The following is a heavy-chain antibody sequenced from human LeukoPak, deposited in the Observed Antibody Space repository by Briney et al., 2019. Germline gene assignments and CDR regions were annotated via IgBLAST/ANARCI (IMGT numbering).Heavy chain of an antibody. D-gene: IGHD1-26*01. CDR3: ARPSGSYGFRYWYFDL. J-gene: IGHJ2*01. CDR1: GGSFSGYY. V-gene: IGHV4-34*01. Sequence: SETLSLTCAVYGGSFSGYYWSWIRQPPGKGLEWIGEINHSGSTNYNPSLKSRVTISVDTSKSQFSLKLSSVTAADTAVYYCARPSGSYGFRYWYFDLWGRGTLVTVSS. CDR2: INHSGST.